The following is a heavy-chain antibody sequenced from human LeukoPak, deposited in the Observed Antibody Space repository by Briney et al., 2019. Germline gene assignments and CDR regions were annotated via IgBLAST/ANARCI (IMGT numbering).Heavy chain of an antibody. Sequence: GGSLRLSCTASGFTFSDYWMTWVRQAPRKGPEWVANIKQDGSQRYYVDSVRGRFTISRDNAKNSLFLQMNGLRAEDTAVYYCARRGGSSSRRSPIDYWGQGTLVTVSS. CDR2: IKQDGSQR. J-gene: IGHJ4*02. V-gene: IGHV3-7*01. CDR3: ARRGGSSSRRSPIDY. D-gene: IGHD6-6*01. CDR1: GFTFSDYW.